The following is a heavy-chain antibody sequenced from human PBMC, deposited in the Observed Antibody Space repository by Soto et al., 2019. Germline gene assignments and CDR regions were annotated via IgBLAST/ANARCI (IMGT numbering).Heavy chain of an antibody. V-gene: IGHV1-8*01. CDR3: ARGPHRYFNDY. Sequence: QVQLVQSGAEVKKPGASVKVSCKASGYTFTSYDINWVRQATGQGLEWMGWMNPNNNNTGYAQKFQGRVTMTRNTTIITAYMELSSLGSEDTAVYYGARGPHRYFNDYWGQGTLVTVSS. J-gene: IGHJ4*02. CDR1: GYTFTSYD. D-gene: IGHD1-1*01. CDR2: MNPNNNNT.